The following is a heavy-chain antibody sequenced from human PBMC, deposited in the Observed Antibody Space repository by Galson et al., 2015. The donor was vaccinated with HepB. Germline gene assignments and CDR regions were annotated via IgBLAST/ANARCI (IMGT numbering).Heavy chain of an antibody. D-gene: IGHD5-24*01. Sequence: SVKVSCKASGYTFTRFGISWVRQAPGQGLEWMGWISADNLNTRYAQKFQGRVTMTTDTSTSTAYMILWSLRSDDTAVYYCARGGMATVGGPTFDYWGQGSLVTVSS. V-gene: IGHV1-18*01. CDR1: GYTFTRFG. CDR3: ARGGMATVGGPTFDY. CDR2: ISADNLNT. J-gene: IGHJ4*02.